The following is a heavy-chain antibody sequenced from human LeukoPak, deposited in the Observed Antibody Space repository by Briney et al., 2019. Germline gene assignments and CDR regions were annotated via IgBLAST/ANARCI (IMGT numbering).Heavy chain of an antibody. CDR2: IYHSGST. J-gene: IGHJ4*02. Sequence: KTSETLSLTCTVSGYSISSGFYWGWIRQPPGKGLEWIGSIYHSGSTHYNSSLKSRVTISVDTSKNQFSLKLSSVTAADTAVYFCARGFRGDNFDYWGQGTLVTVSS. CDR1: GYSISSGFY. V-gene: IGHV4-38-2*02. CDR3: ARGFRGDNFDY. D-gene: IGHD7-27*01.